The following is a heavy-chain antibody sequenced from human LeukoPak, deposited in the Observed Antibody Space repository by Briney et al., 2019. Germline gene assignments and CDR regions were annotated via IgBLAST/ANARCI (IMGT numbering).Heavy chain of an antibody. CDR2: IYPDDSDT. J-gene: IGHJ4*02. D-gene: IGHD2-2*01. V-gene: IGHV5-51*01. CDR3: VRRVQFCSRIECYVDY. CDR1: GYSFTNYW. Sequence: GESLKISCKGSGYSFTNYWIGWVRQMPGKGLEWMGIIYPDDSDTRYSPSFQGQVTISADKSISTAYLQWSSLKASDTAMYYCVRRVQFCSRIECYVDYWGQGTLVTVSS.